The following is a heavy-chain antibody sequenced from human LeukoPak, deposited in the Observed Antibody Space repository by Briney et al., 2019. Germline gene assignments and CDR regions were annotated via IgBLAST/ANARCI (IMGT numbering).Heavy chain of an antibody. CDR1: GGSISTSNYY. CDR3: AKSKGYGLVDI. CDR2: IFYSGST. J-gene: IGHJ3*02. D-gene: IGHD3-10*01. Sequence: PSETLSLTFTVSGGSISTSNYYWGWIRQPPGKGLEWIGNIFYSGSTYYSPSLKSRVTISLDTSRNQFSLKLNSVTAADTAVYYFAKSKGYGLVDIWGQGTMVTVSS. V-gene: IGHV4-39*07.